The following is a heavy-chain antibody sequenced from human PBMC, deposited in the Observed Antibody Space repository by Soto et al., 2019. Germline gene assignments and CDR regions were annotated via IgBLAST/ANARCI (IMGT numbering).Heavy chain of an antibody. CDR2: ISGSGGSK. V-gene: IGHV3-23*01. D-gene: IGHD3-22*01. CDR1: GFTFSSYA. J-gene: IGHJ3*02. Sequence: EVQLLETGGGLVQPGGSLRLSCAASGFTFSSYAMSWVRQAQGKGLEWVLAISGSGGSKYYADSVKGRFTISGDNSKNTLYLQMNSLRAEDTAVYYCAKRATDDSSGYPFDDFDIWGQGTMVTVSS. CDR3: AKRATDDSSGYPFDDFDI.